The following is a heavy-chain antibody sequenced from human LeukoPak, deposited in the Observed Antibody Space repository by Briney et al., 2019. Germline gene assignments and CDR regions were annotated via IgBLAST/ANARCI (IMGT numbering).Heavy chain of an antibody. D-gene: IGHD3-16*01. Sequence: SETLSLTCTVSGGSISSYYWSWIRQPPGKGLEWIGYIYTSGSTNYNPSLKSRVTILVDTSKNQFSLKLSSVTAADTAVYYCARTLGKLRFPFDYWGQGTLVTVSS. CDR2: IYTSGST. J-gene: IGHJ4*02. CDR1: GGSISSYY. CDR3: ARTLGKLRFPFDY. V-gene: IGHV4-4*09.